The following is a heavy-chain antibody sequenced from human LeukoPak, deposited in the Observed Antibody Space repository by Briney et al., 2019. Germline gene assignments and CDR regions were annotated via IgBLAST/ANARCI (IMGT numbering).Heavy chain of an antibody. J-gene: IGHJ6*03. V-gene: IGHV3-21*01. Sequence: GGSLRLSCAASGFTFSSYSMNWVRQAPGRGLEWFSSIRSSSSYIYYADSVKGRFTISRDNAKNSLYLQMSSLRAEDTAVYYCARIPLGDYYYMDVWGKGTTVTVSS. CDR2: IRSSSSYI. CDR3: ARIPLGDYYYMDV. D-gene: IGHD3-10*01. CDR1: GFTFSSYS.